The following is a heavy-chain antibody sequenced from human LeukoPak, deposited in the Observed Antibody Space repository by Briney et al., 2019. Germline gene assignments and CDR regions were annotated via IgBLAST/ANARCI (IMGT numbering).Heavy chain of an antibody. D-gene: IGHD3-3*01. CDR2: MSSSGSNI. Sequence: GGSLRLSCAVSGFTFSDYYMSWIRQAPGKGLEWVSYMSSSGSNIYYADSVKGRFTISRDNAKNSLYLQMNSLRAEDTAVYYCAREAGLYDFWSGHYSGYYYYYMDVWGKGTTVTVSS. J-gene: IGHJ6*03. CDR1: GFTFSDYY. CDR3: AREAGLYDFWSGHYSGYYYYYMDV. V-gene: IGHV3-11*04.